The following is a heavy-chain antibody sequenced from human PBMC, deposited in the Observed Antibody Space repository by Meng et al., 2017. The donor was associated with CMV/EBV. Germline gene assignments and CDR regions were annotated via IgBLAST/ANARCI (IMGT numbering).Heavy chain of an antibody. D-gene: IGHD2-8*01. V-gene: IGHV1-69*10. Sequence: SVKVSCKASGGTFSSYAISWVRQAPGQGLEWMGGIIPILGIANYARKFQGRVTITADKSTSTAYMELSSLRSEDTAVYYCAREGVMTAFDIWGQGTMVTVSS. CDR2: IIPILGIA. CDR3: AREGVMTAFDI. J-gene: IGHJ3*02. CDR1: GGTFSSYA.